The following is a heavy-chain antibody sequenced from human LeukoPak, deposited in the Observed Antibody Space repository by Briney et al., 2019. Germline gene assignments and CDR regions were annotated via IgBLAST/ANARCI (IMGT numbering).Heavy chain of an antibody. CDR1: GFTFSSYS. D-gene: IGHD3-10*01. J-gene: IGHJ3*02. CDR2: VSSSGTTT. V-gene: IGHV3-48*02. CDR3: ARDLHYAFDI. Sequence: PGGSLRLSCAASGFTFSSYSVIWARQAPGKGLEWVSYVSSSGTTTYYADSVKGRFTISRDNGKNLVSLQMNSLRDEDTAVYYCARDLHYAFDIWGQGTMVTASS.